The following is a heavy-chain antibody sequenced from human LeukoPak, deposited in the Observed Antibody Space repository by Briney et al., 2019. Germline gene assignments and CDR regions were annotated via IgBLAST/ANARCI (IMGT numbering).Heavy chain of an antibody. V-gene: IGHV4-34*01. CDR3: ARRGIAAARGMKAYYYYYMDV. CDR1: GGSFSGYY. J-gene: IGHJ6*03. D-gene: IGHD6-13*01. Sequence: PSETLSLTCAVYGGSFSGYYWSWVRQPPGKGLEWVGEINHSGSNNYNPSLKSRVTISVDTSKNQFSLKLSSVTAADTAVYYCARRGIAAARGMKAYYYYYMDVWGKGTTVTISS. CDR2: INHSGSN.